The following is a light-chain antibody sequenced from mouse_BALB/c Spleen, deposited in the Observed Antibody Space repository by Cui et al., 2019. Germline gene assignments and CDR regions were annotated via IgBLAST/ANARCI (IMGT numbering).Light chain of an antibody. CDR1: SSVSY. J-gene: IGKJ1*01. V-gene: IGKV4-68*01. Sequence: QIVLTQSPALMSASPGEKVTMSCSASSSVSYMSWYQQKPKSSPKPWIYLTSNLASGVPARFSGSGSGTSYSLTISSMEAEDAATYYCQQWSSNPPTFGGGTKLEIK. CDR3: QQWSSNPPT. CDR2: LTS.